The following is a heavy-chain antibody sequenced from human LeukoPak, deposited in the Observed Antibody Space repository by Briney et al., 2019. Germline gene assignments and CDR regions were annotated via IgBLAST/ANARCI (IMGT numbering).Heavy chain of an antibody. V-gene: IGHV1-46*01. Sequence: ASVKVSCKASGYTFTSYYMHWVRQAPGQGLERMGIINPSGGSTSYAQKFQGRVTMTRDTSTSTVYMELSSLRSEDTAVYYCARDTYDSSGYYYRNFDYWGQGTLVTVSS. J-gene: IGHJ4*02. CDR1: GYTFTSYY. D-gene: IGHD3-22*01. CDR3: ARDTYDSSGYYYRNFDY. CDR2: INPSGGST.